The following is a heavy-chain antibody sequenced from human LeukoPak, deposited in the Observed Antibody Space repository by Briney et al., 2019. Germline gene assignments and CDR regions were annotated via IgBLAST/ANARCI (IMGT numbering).Heavy chain of an antibody. CDR3: ARGRRYCSSTSCYFDY. J-gene: IGHJ4*02. CDR1: GYTFTSYD. V-gene: IGHV1-8*01. D-gene: IGHD2-2*01. Sequence: ASVKVSCKASGYTFTSYDINWVRQATGQGLGWMGWMNPNSGNTGYAQKFQGRVTMTRNTSISTAYMELSSLRSEDTAVYYCARGRRYCSSTSCYFDYWGQGTLVTVSS. CDR2: MNPNSGNT.